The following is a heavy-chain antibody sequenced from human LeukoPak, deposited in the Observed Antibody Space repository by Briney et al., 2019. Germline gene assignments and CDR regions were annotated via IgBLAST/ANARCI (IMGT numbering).Heavy chain of an antibody. CDR1: GYTFSRYG. Sequence: ASVKVSCKASGYTFSRYGISWVRQAPGQGLEWMGWISGYKGNTNYAQKLQGRVTMTTDTSTTTAYMELRSLSSDDTAVYFCARDYLYYDDNENHFDDTFDIWGQGTMVTVSS. J-gene: IGHJ3*02. CDR3: ARDYLYYDDNENHFDDTFDI. V-gene: IGHV1-18*01. D-gene: IGHD3-22*01. CDR2: ISGYKGNT.